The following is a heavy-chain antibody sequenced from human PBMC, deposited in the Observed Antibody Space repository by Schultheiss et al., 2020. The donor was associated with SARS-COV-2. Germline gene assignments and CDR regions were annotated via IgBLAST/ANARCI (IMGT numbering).Heavy chain of an antibody. CDR2: IYTSGST. V-gene: IGHV4-4*07. D-gene: IGHD3-10*01. Sequence: SETLSLTCTVSGGSISSYYWSWIRQPAGKGLEWIGRIYTSGSTNYNPSLKSRVTISVDTSKNQFSLKLSSVTAADTAVYYCARDGGLGGSGELGPWGQGTLVTVSS. CDR1: GGSISSYY. CDR3: ARDGGLGGSGELGP. J-gene: IGHJ5*02.